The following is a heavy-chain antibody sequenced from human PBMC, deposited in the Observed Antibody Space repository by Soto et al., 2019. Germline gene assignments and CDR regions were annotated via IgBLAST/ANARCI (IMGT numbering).Heavy chain of an antibody. CDR1: GFTFDDYA. D-gene: IGHD3-10*01. CDR3: AKDITSLYYGSGSYFDAFDI. CDR2: ISWNSGSI. V-gene: IGHV3-9*01. J-gene: IGHJ3*02. Sequence: PGGSLRLSCAASGFTFDDYAMHWVRQVPGKGLEWVSGISWNSGSIDYVDSVKGRFTISRDNAKNSLYLQMNSLRAEDTALYYCAKDITSLYYGSGSYFDAFDIWGQGTMVTVSS.